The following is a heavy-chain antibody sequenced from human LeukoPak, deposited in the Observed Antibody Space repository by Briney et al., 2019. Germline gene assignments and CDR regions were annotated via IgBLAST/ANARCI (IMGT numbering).Heavy chain of an antibody. Sequence: SDTLSLTCTVCGGSISIYYWICIRQPPGKGLEWIGYIYYSGSTNYNPSLKSRVTISVDTSKNQFSLKLSSVTAADTAVYYCARAPRYCSSTSCYHDAFDIWGQGTMVTVSS. CDR2: IYYSGST. D-gene: IGHD2-2*01. CDR1: GGSISIYY. J-gene: IGHJ3*02. CDR3: ARAPRYCSSTSCYHDAFDI. V-gene: IGHV4-59*07.